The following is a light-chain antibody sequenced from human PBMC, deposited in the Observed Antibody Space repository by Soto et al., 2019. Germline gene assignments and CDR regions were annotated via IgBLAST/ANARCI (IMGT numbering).Light chain of an antibody. J-gene: IGLJ1*01. CDR2: DVS. CDR1: SNDVGGYSY. V-gene: IGLV2-14*01. Sequence: QLVLTQPASVSGSPGQSITISCTGTSNDVGGYSYVSWYLQHPGKAPKLMIYDVSNRPSGVSNRFSGSKSGNTASLTISGLQAEDEADYYCSSYTITSTYVFGTGTKLTVL. CDR3: SSYTITSTYV.